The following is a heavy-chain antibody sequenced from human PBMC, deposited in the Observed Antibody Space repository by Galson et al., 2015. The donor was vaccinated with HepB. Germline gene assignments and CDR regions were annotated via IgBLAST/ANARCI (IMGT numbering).Heavy chain of an antibody. V-gene: IGHV3-9*01. CDR1: GFTFDDFV. J-gene: IGHJ3*02. D-gene: IGHD2-2*01. Sequence: SLRLSCAASGFTFDDFVMHWVRQVPGKGLEWVSGIARTTDVTGYADSVKGRFTISRDNAKRSLYLQMNSLRPDDTGLYYCVKGGPAAIQHDTLDMWGQGTLVTVSS. CDR3: VKGGPAAIQHDTLDM. CDR2: IARTTDVT.